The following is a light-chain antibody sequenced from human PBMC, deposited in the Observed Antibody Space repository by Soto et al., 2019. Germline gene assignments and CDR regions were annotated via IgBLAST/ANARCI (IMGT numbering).Light chain of an antibody. V-gene: IGKV3-20*01. CDR1: QSLSSSY. J-gene: IGKJ1*01. CDR3: QQYGSSPRT. Sequence: EIGLTQSPGTLSLSPGERATLSCRASQSLSSSYLAWYQQKPGQAPRLLIYGASSRATGTPDRFSGSGSGKDFTLTISRLEPEDFAMYYCQQYGSSPRTFGQGTEVEIK. CDR2: GAS.